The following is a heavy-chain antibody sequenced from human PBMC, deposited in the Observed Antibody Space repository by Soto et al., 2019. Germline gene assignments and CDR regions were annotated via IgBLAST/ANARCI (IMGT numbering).Heavy chain of an antibody. Sequence: PSETLSLTCAVYGGSFSGYYWSWIRQPPGKGLEWIGEINHSGSTNYNPSLKSRVTISVDTSKNQFSLKLSSVTAADTAVYYCARGLPKYYSSSWSPYHNWFDPWGQGTLVTVSS. CDR1: GGSFSGYY. J-gene: IGHJ5*02. CDR3: ARGLPKYYSSSWSPYHNWFDP. CDR2: INHSGST. V-gene: IGHV4-34*01. D-gene: IGHD6-13*01.